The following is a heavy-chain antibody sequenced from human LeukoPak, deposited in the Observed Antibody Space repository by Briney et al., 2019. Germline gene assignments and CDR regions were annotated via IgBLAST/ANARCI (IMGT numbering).Heavy chain of an antibody. D-gene: IGHD3-22*01. CDR3: ARRGDSSGYANADDAFDI. J-gene: IGHJ3*02. V-gene: IGHV4-28*01. CDR1: GYSISSNNW. CDR2: IYYSGST. Sequence: SDTLSLTCAVSGYSISSNNWWGWIRQPPGKGLEWIGYIYYSGSTYYNPSLKTRVTISVDTSKNQFSLKLSSVTAADTAVYYCARRGDSSGYANADDAFDIWGQGTMVTVSS.